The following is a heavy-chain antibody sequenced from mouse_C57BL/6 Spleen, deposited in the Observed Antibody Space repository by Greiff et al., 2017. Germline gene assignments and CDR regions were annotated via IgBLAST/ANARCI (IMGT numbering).Heavy chain of an antibody. V-gene: IGHV1-52*01. Sequence: VQLQQPGAELVRPGSSVKLSCKASGYTFTSYWMHWVKQRPIQGLEWIGNIDPSDSETHYNQKFKDKATLTVDKSSSTAYMQLSSLTSEDSAVYYCALYDYDGAMDYWGQGTSVTVSS. J-gene: IGHJ4*01. D-gene: IGHD2-4*01. CDR3: ALYDYDGAMDY. CDR1: GYTFTSYW. CDR2: IDPSDSET.